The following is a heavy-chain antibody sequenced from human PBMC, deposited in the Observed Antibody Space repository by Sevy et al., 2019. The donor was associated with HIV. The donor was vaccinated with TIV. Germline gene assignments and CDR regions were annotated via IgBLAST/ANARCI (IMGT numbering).Heavy chain of an antibody. CDR3: VRAIAAAGSF. D-gene: IGHD6-13*01. Sequence: GGSLRLSCAASGFTLNSYWMSWVRQAPGKGLEWVANINQDGSVQYYVDSVKGRFTISRDNARNSLYLRMNSLRAEDTALYYCVRAIAAAGSFWGQGTLVTVSS. CDR1: GFTLNSYW. CDR2: INQDGSVQ. V-gene: IGHV3-7*01. J-gene: IGHJ4*02.